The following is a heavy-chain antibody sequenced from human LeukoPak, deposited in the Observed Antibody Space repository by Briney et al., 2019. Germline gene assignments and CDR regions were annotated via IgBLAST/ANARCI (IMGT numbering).Heavy chain of an antibody. CDR2: INHSGST. Sequence: PSETLSLTCAVYGGSFSGYYWSWIRQPPGKGLEWIGEINHSGSTNYNPSLKSRVTISVDTSKNQFSLKLSSVTAADTAVYYCARLRRPLMIVVGHFDYWGQGTLVTVSS. D-gene: IGHD3-22*01. V-gene: IGHV4-34*01. J-gene: IGHJ4*02. CDR1: GGSFSGYY. CDR3: ARLRRPLMIVVGHFDY.